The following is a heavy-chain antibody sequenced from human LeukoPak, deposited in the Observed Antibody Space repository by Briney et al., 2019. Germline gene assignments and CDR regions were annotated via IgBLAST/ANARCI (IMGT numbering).Heavy chain of an antibody. V-gene: IGHV3-30*02. CDR2: IYHDENVK. J-gene: IGHJ4*02. CDR1: GFIFSNYG. CDR3: AKDPDGWGSYDY. D-gene: IGHD3-10*01. Sequence: GGSLRLSCAASGFIFSNYGMHWVRQAPGKGLEWVTFIYHDENVKYYADSVKGRFTISRENSKNTLFLQMHNLRPEDTAVYYCAKDPDGWGSYDYWGQGTLVTVSS.